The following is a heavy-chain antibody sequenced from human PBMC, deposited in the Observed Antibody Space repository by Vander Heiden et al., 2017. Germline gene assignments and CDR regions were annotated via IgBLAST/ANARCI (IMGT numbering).Heavy chain of an antibody. J-gene: IGHJ4*02. V-gene: IGHV5-51*01. D-gene: IGHD5-12*01. Sequence: EVQLVQSGAEVKKPGASLKISCKGSGYSFTSYWIGWVRQMPGKGLEWMGIIYPGDSDTRYSPAFQGQVTISADKSISTAYLQWSSLKASDTAMYYCARLKSGYEEPLWYYFDYWGQGTLVTVSS. CDR2: IYPGDSDT. CDR1: GYSFTSYW. CDR3: ARLKSGYEEPLWYYFDY.